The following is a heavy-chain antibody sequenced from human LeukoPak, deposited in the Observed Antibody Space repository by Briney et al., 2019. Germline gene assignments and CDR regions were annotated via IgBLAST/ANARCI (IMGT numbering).Heavy chain of an antibody. Sequence: ASVKVSCKASGYTFTGYYVHWVRQAPGQGLEWMGWINPNSGGTNYAQKFQGWVTMTRDTSISTAYMELSRLRPDDTAVYYCARGGALLRYFDWLEFHYYYYGMDVWGQGTTVTVSS. D-gene: IGHD3-9*01. CDR3: ARGGALLRYFDWLEFHYYYYGMDV. CDR1: GYTFTGYY. V-gene: IGHV1-2*04. J-gene: IGHJ6*02. CDR2: INPNSGGT.